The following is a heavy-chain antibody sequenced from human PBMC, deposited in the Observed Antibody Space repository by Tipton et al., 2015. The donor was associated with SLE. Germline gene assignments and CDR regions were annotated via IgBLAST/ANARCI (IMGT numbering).Heavy chain of an antibody. J-gene: IGHJ5*02. V-gene: IGHV3-30*02. CDR1: GFTFSIYV. CDR2: IRYDGSNK. Sequence: SLRLSCAASGFTFSIYVIHWVRQAPGKGLEWVAFIRYDGSNKYYADSVKGRFTISRDNSKNTLYLQMNSLRAEDTAVYYCAKDSGSSWYSGWIDPWGQGTLVTVSS. D-gene: IGHD6-13*01. CDR3: AKDSGSSWYSGWIDP.